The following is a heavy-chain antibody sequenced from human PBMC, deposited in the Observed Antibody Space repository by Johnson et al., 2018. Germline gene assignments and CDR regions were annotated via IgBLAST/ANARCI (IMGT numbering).Heavy chain of an antibody. CDR1: GFTFSTYW. J-gene: IGHJ6*02. V-gene: IGHV3-74*01. Sequence: EVQLVETGGGLVQPGGSLRLSCAASGFTFSTYWMHWVRQAPGKGLVWVARMNSDGSNTYYADSVKGRFTISRDNAKNTLYLQLHSLRAEDTAVYYCARLPHRFGMDGWGQGTTVTVSS. D-gene: IGHD1-14*01. CDR3: ARLPHRFGMDG. CDR2: MNSDGSNT.